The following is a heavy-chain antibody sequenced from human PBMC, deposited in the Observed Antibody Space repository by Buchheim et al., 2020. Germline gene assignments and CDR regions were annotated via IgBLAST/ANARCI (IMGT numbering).Heavy chain of an antibody. J-gene: IGHJ1*01. D-gene: IGHD2-15*01. CDR3: ARGRSRYCSGGSCFLEYLQH. CDR2: INPSGGST. V-gene: IGHV1-46*01. CDR1: GYTFTSYY. Sequence: QVQLVQSGAEVKKPGASVKVSCKASGYTFTSYYMHWVRQAPGQGLEWMGIINPSGGSTSYAQKFQGSFTMTRYTSTSTGYMELSRLRSEDTAVYYWARGRSRYCSGGSCFLEYLQHWGQGTL.